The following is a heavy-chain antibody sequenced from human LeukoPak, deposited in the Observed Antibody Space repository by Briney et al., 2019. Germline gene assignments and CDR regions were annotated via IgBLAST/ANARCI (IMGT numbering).Heavy chain of an antibody. Sequence: ASVKVSCKASGGTFSSYAISWVRQAPGQGLEWMGGIIPIFGTANYAQKFQGRVTITADESTSTAYMELSSLRSEDTAVYYCARGGRYCSSTSCWSPGDYWGQGTLVTVSS. CDR1: GGTFSSYA. CDR3: ARGGRYCSSTSCWSPGDY. D-gene: IGHD2-2*01. V-gene: IGHV1-69*13. J-gene: IGHJ4*02. CDR2: IIPIFGTA.